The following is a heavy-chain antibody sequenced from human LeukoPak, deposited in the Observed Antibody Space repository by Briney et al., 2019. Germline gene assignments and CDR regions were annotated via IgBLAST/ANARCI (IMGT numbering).Heavy chain of an antibody. J-gene: IGHJ5*02. CDR3: ARDYYGSGSYRLDP. Sequence: GGSLRLSCAASGFTFSSYSMNWVRQAPGKGLEWVAYIKEDGSEKYYVGSVKGRFAISRDNAKNSLFLQMNSLRADDTAVYYCARDYYGSGSYRLDPWGQGTLVTVSS. CDR2: IKEDGSEK. V-gene: IGHV3-7*01. D-gene: IGHD3-10*01. CDR1: GFTFSSYS.